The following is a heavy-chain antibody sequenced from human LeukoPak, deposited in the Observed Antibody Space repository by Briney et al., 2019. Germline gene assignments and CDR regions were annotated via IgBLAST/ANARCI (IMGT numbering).Heavy chain of an antibody. D-gene: IGHD2-15*01. CDR1: GYTFTSYG. V-gene: IGHV1-18*01. J-gene: IGHJ5*02. Sequence: GASVTVSCTASGYTFTSYGISWMRQAPGQGLEWMGWISAYNGNTNYAQKLQGRVTMTTDTSTSTAYMELRSLRSDDTAVYYCARVPPYCSGGSCCSYWFDPWGQGTLVTVSS. CDR2: ISAYNGNT. CDR3: ARVPPYCSGGSCCSYWFDP.